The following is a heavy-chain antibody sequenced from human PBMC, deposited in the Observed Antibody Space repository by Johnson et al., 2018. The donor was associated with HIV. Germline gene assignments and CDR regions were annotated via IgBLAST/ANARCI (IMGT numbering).Heavy chain of an antibody. J-gene: IGHJ3*02. CDR3: ARETGDDAFDI. D-gene: IGHD7-27*01. CDR1: GFTFDDHG. Sequence: EQLVESGGGVVPPGGSLRLSCAASGFTFDDHGMSWVRQAPGKGLEWVSGINWNGGSTGYADSVKGRLTISRDNSKNTLYLQMNSLRAEDTAVYYCARETGDDAFDIWGQGTMVTVSS. CDR2: INWNGGST. V-gene: IGHV3-20*04.